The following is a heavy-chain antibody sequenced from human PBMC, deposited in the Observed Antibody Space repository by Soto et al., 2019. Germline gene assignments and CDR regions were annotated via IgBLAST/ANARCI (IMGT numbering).Heavy chain of an antibody. Sequence: PSETLSLTCAVSGYSISSGYYWGWIRQPPGKGLEWIGSIYHSGSTYYNPSLKSRVTISVDTCKNQFSLKLSSVTAADPAVYDCARARGAGGTMIEGGAFDIWGQGTMVTVSS. J-gene: IGHJ3*02. V-gene: IGHV4-38-2*01. D-gene: IGHD3-22*01. CDR3: ARARGAGGTMIEGGAFDI. CDR2: IYHSGST. CDR1: GYSISSGYY.